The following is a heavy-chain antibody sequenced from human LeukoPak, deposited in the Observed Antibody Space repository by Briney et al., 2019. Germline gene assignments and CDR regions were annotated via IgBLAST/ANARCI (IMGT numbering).Heavy chain of an antibody. CDR1: GYTFTSYG. Sequence: GASVKVSCKASGYTFTSYGISWVRQAPGQGLEWMGIIYPGDSDTRYSPSFQGQVTISADKSISTAYLQWSSLKASDTAMYYCARLALRAGPSVWYFDLWGRGTLVTVSS. J-gene: IGHJ2*01. V-gene: IGHV5-51*01. CDR2: IYPGDSDT. CDR3: ARLALRAGPSVWYFDL.